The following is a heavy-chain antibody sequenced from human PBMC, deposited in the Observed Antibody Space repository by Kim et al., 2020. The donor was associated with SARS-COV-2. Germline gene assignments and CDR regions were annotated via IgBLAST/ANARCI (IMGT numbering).Heavy chain of an antibody. J-gene: IGHJ4*02. CDR1: GFTFSSYS. Sequence: GGSLRLSCAASGFTFSSYSMNWVRQAPGKGLEWVSSISSSSSYIYYADSVKGRFTISRDNAKNSLYLQMNSLRAEDTAVYYCARDRIWAAMVTAYFDYWGQGTLVTVSS. V-gene: IGHV3-21*01. D-gene: IGHD5-18*01. CDR3: ARDRIWAAMVTAYFDY. CDR2: ISSSSSYI.